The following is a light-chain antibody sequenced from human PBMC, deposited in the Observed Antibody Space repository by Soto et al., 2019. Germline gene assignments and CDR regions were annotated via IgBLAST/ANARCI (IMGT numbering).Light chain of an antibody. V-gene: IGKV1-17*01. CDR1: QGIRND. Sequence: DIQMTQSPSSLSASVGDRITITCRASQGIRNDLGWYQQKPGKAPKRLIYAAPSLQSGVPSRVSGSRSGTEFTLTISCLETEELETDYGLQHNSYPLTFGGGTQVE. J-gene: IGKJ4*01. CDR2: AAP. CDR3: LQHNSYPLT.